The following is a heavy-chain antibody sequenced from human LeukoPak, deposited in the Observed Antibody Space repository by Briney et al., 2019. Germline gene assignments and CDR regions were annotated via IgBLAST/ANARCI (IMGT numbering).Heavy chain of an antibody. CDR2: ISGCNGDT. V-gene: IGHV1-18*01. J-gene: IGHJ4*02. CDR1: GGTFSSYD. CDR3: ARDRRYYGSGSCDY. D-gene: IGHD3-10*01. Sequence: ASVKVSCKASGGTFSSYDITWVRQAPGQGLEWMRWISGCNGDTNYAQQLQDRVTMTTDTSTSTAYMELRSLRSDDTAVYYCARDRRYYGSGSCDYWGQGTLVTVSS.